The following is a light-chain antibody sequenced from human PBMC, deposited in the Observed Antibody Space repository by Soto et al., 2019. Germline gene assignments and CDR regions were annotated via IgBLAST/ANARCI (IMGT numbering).Light chain of an antibody. J-gene: IGKJ1*01. CDR1: QSINSW. CDR3: QQYTSYSWT. Sequence: DIQMPQSPSTLSASVGDRVTITCRASQSINSWLAWYQQKQGKAPQILIYDASTLKSGVPSRFSASGSGTEFTLIISSLQPDDFATYYCQQYTSYSWTFGQGTKVDIK. CDR2: DAS. V-gene: IGKV1-5*01.